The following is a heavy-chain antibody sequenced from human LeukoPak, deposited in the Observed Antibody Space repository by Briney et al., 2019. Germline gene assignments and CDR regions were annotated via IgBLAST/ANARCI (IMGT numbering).Heavy chain of an antibody. V-gene: IGHV6-1*01. CDR2: TYYRSKWSS. J-gene: IGHJ4*02. D-gene: IGHD6-25*01. Sequence: SQTLSLTCAITGDSVSSNRAAWNCIRQSPSRCLESLGRTYYRSKWSSDYAMTVNGRITFNADTSKNQVSLQLTSVTPEDTAVYYCARGSGGLNFFDYWGQGTLVTVSS. CDR1: GDSVSSNRAA. CDR3: ARGSGGLNFFDY.